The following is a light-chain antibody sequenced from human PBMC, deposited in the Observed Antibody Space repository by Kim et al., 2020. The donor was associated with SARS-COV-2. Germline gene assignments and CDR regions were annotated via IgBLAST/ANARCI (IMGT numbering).Light chain of an antibody. V-gene: IGKV1-5*03. CDR2: KAS. Sequence: DIQMTQSPSTLSASVGDRVTLTCRASQSISSWLAWYQQKPGKAPKVLIYKASSLESGVPSRFSGSGSGTEFTLTITSLQPDDFATYSCQQYNTYAPTFGQGTKLEI. CDR3: QQYNTYAPT. J-gene: IGKJ2*01. CDR1: QSISSW.